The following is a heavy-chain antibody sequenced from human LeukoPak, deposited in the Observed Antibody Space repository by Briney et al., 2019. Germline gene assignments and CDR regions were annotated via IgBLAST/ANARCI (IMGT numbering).Heavy chain of an antibody. J-gene: IGHJ4*02. V-gene: IGHV4-34*01. CDR2: INHSGST. CDR1: GGSFSGYY. CDR3: ARARRRRYGSGSPAHEFDY. D-gene: IGHD3-10*01. Sequence: IPSETLSLTCAVYGGSFSGYYWSWICQPPGKGLEWIGEINHSGSTNYNPSLKSRVTISADTSKNQFSLKLSSVTAADTAVYYCARARRRRYGSGSPAHEFDYWGQGTLVTVSS.